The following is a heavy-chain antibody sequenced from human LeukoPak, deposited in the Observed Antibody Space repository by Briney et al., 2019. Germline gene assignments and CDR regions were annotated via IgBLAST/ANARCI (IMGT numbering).Heavy chain of an antibody. CDR3: AREYCSRTSCYYGMDV. CDR1: GFTFSDHY. D-gene: IGHD2-2*01. Sequence: GGSLRLSCAASGFTFSDHYMDWVRQAPGKGLEWVGRIRNKANSYTTEYAASVKGRFTISRDDSKDSLYLQMNSLKTEDTAVYYCAREYCSRTSCYYGMDVWGQGTTVTVSS. J-gene: IGHJ6*02. V-gene: IGHV3-72*01. CDR2: IRNKANSYTT.